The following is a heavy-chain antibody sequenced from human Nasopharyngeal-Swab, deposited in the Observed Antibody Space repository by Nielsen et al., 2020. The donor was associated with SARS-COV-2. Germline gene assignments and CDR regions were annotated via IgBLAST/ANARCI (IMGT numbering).Heavy chain of an antibody. J-gene: IGHJ4*02. CDR2: IYWDDDK. Sequence: SGPTLVNPTQTLTLTCTFSGFSLSTSGVGVGWIRQPPGKALEWLALIYWDDDKPYIPSLKSRLTITQDTSKNQVVLTMTDMDPVDTGTYFCAHGPYGDFFDYWGQGILVTVSS. CDR3: AHGPYGDFFDY. V-gene: IGHV2-5*02. D-gene: IGHD4-17*01. CDR1: GFSLSTSGVG.